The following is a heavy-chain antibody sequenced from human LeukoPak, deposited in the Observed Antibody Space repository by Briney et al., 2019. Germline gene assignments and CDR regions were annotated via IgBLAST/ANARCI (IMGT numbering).Heavy chain of an antibody. CDR2: IYYSGST. V-gene: IGHV4-39*01. J-gene: IGHJ5*02. D-gene: IGHD3-10*01. CDR3: ARRHNVLLWFGELLSSLDGDANWFDP. Sequence: PSETLSLTCTVSGGSISSSSYYWGWIRQPPGTGLEWMGSIYYSGSTYYNPSLKSRVTISVDTSKNQFSLKLSSVTAADTAVYYCARRHNVLLWFGELLSSLDGDANWFDPWGQGTLVTVSS. CDR1: GGSISSSSYY.